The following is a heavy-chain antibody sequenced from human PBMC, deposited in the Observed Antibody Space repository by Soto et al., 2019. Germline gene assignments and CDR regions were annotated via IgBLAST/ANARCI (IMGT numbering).Heavy chain of an antibody. J-gene: IGHJ4*02. CDR3: ANSRVSRITIFGVVIPPPND. V-gene: IGHV3-30*18. CDR2: ISYDGSNK. CDR1: GFTFSSYG. D-gene: IGHD3-3*01. Sequence: GGSLRLSCAASGFTFSSYGMHWVRQAPGKGLEWVAVISYDGSNKYYADSVKGRFTISRDNSKNTLYLQMNSLRAEDTAVYYCANSRVSRITIFGVVIPPPNDWGQGTLVTVSS.